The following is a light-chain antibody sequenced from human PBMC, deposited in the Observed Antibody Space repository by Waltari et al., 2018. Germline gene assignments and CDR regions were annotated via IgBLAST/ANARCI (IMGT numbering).Light chain of an antibody. V-gene: IGLV4-69*01. CDR3: QTWGTGIWV. CDR2: LNSDGSH. J-gene: IGLJ3*02. Sequence: QLVLTQSPSASASLGASVKLTCTLSSGHSSYAIACHQQQPEKGPRYLMKLNSDGSHSKGDGITDRFSGSSSGAERYLTISSLQSEDEADYYCQTWGTGIWVFGGGTKLTVL. CDR1: SGHSSYA.